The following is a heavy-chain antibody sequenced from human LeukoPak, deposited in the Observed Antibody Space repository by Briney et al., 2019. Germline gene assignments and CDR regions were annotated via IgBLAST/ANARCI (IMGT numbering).Heavy chain of an antibody. CDR3: AKTRGGVVATTSDS. Sequence: GGSVSLFCAACGFIFSSCAMLGVRRAPGGGVEGVSFVRGSGGSIYGADSVKGRFTISRDNSKNTLYLQMNSLRVEDTAVYYCAKTRGGVVATTSDSWGPGTLVTVS. J-gene: IGHJ5*01. CDR1: GFIFSSCA. V-gene: IGHV3-23*01. CDR2: VRGSGGSI. D-gene: IGHD5-12*01.